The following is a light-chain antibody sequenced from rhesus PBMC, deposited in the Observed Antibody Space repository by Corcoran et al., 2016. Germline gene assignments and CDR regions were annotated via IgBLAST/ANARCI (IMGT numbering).Light chain of an antibody. CDR2: KAS. J-gene: IGKJ3*01. Sequence: DIQMTQSPSSLSASVGDTVTITCRASQSISSWLDWYQQKPGKAPKLLIYKASILQSGVPSRFSGSGSGTDFHLTISSLQPEDFATYYCLQYSSSPFTFGPGTKLDIK. CDR3: LQYSSSPFT. CDR1: QSISSW. V-gene: IGKV1-22*01.